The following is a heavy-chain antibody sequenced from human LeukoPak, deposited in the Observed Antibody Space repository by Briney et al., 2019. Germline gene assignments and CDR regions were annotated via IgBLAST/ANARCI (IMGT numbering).Heavy chain of an antibody. J-gene: IGHJ4*02. CDR2: INHSGST. V-gene: IGHV4-34*01. D-gene: IGHD2-2*01. CDR3: ARGGDRSSTSCCLYFDY. Sequence: SETLSLTCAVYGGSFSGYYWSWIRQPPGKGLEWIGEINHSGSTNYNPSLKSRVTISVDTSKNQFSLKLSSVTAADTAVYYCARGGDRSSTSCCLYFDYWGQGTLVTVSS. CDR1: GGSFSGYY.